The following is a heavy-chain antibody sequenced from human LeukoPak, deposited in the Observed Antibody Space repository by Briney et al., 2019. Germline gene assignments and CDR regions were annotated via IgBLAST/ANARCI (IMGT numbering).Heavy chain of an antibody. V-gene: IGHV3-66*01. Sequence: PGGSLRLSCAASGFTVSSNYMSWVRQARGKGLDWVSIIYSGGTTYYADSVKGRFTISRDNSKNTLYLQMNSLRAEDTAVYYCARMFYDGRGYYPFDYWGQGTLVTVSS. CDR1: GFTVSSNY. CDR2: IYSGGTT. J-gene: IGHJ4*02. CDR3: ARMFYDGRGYYPFDY. D-gene: IGHD3-22*01.